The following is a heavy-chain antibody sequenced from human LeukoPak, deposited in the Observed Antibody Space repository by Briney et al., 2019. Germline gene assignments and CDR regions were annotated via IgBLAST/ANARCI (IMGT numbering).Heavy chain of an antibody. D-gene: IGHD5/OR15-5a*01. J-gene: IGHJ3*02. V-gene: IGHV3-21*01. CDR2: ISSSSSYI. CDR1: GFTFSSYS. Sequence: NPGGSLRLSCAASGFTFSSYSMNWVRQAPGKGLEWVSSISSSSSYIYYADSVKGRFTISRDNAKNSLYLQMNSLRAEDTAVYFCARDSNPNDGQVFYDAFDIWGQGTMVTVSS. CDR3: ARDSNPNDGQVFYDAFDI.